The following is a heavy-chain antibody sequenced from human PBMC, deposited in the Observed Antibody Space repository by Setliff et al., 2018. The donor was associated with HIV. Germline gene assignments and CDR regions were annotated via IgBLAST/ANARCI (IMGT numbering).Heavy chain of an antibody. J-gene: IGHJ4*02. D-gene: IGHD3-3*01. CDR2: IHYSGKT. CDR3: ARHANYDFWSGYWGYYFDY. Sequence: SETLSLTCTVSGGSISSGGYYWSWIRHHPGKGLEWIGYIHYSGKTYYNPSLKSRLTISVDTSKNQFSLNLSSVTAADTAVYYCARHANYDFWSGYWGYYFDYWGQGTLVTVSS. CDR1: GGSISSGGYY. V-gene: IGHV4-31*03.